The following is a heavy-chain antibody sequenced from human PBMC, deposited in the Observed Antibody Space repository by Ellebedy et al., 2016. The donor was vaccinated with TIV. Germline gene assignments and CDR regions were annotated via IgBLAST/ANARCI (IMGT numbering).Heavy chain of an antibody. V-gene: IGHV3-23*01. J-gene: IGHJ1*01. CDR2: ISGSGGST. CDR1: GFTFSNYA. D-gene: IGHD6-19*01. CDR3: AREAGTSGWYSGFQY. Sequence: GGSLRLSCAASGFTFSNYAMSWVRRSPGKGLDWVSLISGSGGSTYYADSVKGRFTISRNDSKNILYLQMNSLRAEDTANYYCAREAGTSGWYSGFQYWGQGTLITVSS.